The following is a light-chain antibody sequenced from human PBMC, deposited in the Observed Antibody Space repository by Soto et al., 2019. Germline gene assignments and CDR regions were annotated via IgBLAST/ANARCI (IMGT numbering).Light chain of an antibody. CDR1: SSDVGGYNY. Sequence: QSALTQPASVSGSPGQSITISCTGASSDVGGYNYVSWYQQHPGKAPKLMIYEVTNRPSGVSDRLSGSKSGNTASLTISGLQAEDEADYYCISYTGSTTLVVFGGGTKLTVL. CDR2: EVT. CDR3: ISYTGSTTLVV. J-gene: IGLJ2*01. V-gene: IGLV2-14*01.